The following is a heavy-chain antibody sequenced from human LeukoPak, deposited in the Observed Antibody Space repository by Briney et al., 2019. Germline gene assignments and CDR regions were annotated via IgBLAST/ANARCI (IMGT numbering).Heavy chain of an antibody. CDR1: GYTFTKSY. V-gene: IGHV1-46*01. D-gene: IGHD5-24*01. CDR2: INPGGDNT. CDR3: ARIRDGYNDAYDI. J-gene: IGHJ3*02. Sequence: ASVKVSCKASGYTFTKSYIHWVRQAPGQRLEWMGLINPGGDNTNYAQNFQGRVTMTSDTSARTVYMELSCLRSEDTAIYYCARIRDGYNDAYDIWGQGTVVTVPS.